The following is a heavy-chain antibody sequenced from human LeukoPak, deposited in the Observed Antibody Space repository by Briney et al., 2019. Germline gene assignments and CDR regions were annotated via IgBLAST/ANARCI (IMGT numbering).Heavy chain of an antibody. J-gene: IGHJ4*02. V-gene: IGHV1-2*04. Sequence: GASVKVSCKASGYTFTGYYMHWVRQAPGQGLEWMGWINPNSGGTNYAQKFQGWVTMTRDTSISTAYMELSRLRSDDTAVYYCARSTTNTAMVHDPSTGFDYWGQGTLVTVSS. CDR2: INPNSGGT. CDR1: GYTFTGYY. CDR3: ARSTTNTAMVHDPSTGFDY. D-gene: IGHD5-18*01.